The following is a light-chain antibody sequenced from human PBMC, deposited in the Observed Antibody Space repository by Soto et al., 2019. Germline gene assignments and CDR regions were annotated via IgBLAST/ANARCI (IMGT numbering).Light chain of an antibody. J-gene: IGKJ1*01. CDR3: QNYNSYSEA. Sequence: DIQMTQSPSTLSGSVGDRVTITCRASQTISSWLAWYQQKPGKAPKLLIYKASTLKSGVPSRFSGSGSGTEFTLTISSLQPDEFATYYCQNYNSYSEAFGQGTKGDIK. V-gene: IGKV1-5*03. CDR2: KAS. CDR1: QTISSW.